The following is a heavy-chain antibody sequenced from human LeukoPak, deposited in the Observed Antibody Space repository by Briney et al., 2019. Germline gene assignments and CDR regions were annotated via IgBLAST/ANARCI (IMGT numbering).Heavy chain of an antibody. J-gene: IGHJ4*02. CDR3: MGGMGWLSDY. CDR1: GLTFSDYW. V-gene: IGHV3-7*01. Sequence: GGSLRLSCEGSGLTFSDYWMNWVRQAPGKGPEWVANIKNDGSETNYVDSVKGRFTISRDNARNSLYLQMNSLRAEDTAVHYCMGGMGWLSDYWGRGTLVTVSS. CDR2: IKNDGSET. D-gene: IGHD6-19*01.